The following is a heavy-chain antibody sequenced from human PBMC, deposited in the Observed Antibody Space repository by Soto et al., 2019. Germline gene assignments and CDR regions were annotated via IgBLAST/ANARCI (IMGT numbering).Heavy chain of an antibody. CDR1: GFTFSGSA. D-gene: IGHD3-22*01. Sequence: GGSLRLSCAASGFTFSGSAMHWVRQASGKGLEWVGRIRSKANSYATAYAASVKGRFTISRDDSKNTAYLQMNSLKTEDTAVYYCTRVGYYYEGHGMDVWGQGTTVTVSS. CDR3: TRVGYYYEGHGMDV. CDR2: IRSKANSYAT. V-gene: IGHV3-73*01. J-gene: IGHJ6*02.